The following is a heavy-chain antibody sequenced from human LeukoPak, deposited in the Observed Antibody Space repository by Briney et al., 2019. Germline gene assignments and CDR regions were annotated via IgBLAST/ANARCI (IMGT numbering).Heavy chain of an antibody. Sequence: SETLSLTCAVYGGSISSYYWSWIRQPPGKGLEWIGYIYYSGSTNYNPSLKSRVTISVDTSKNQFSLKLSSVTAADTAVYYCARTTNWGPIAFGIWGQGTMVTVSS. CDR2: IYYSGST. J-gene: IGHJ3*02. CDR3: ARTTNWGPIAFGI. V-gene: IGHV4-59*08. CDR1: GGSISSYY. D-gene: IGHD7-27*01.